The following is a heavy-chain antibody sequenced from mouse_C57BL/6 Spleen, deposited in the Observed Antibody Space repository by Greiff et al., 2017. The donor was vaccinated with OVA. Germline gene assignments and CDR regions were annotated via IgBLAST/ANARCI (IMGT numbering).Heavy chain of an antibody. J-gene: IGHJ4*01. CDR3: ARWAVVGPYAMDY. CDR1: GYSFTSYW. Sequence: VQLQQPGAELVKPGASVKLSCKASGYSFTSYWMHWVKQRTGQSLEWIGMIHPNSGSTNYNEKFKSKATLTVDKSSSTAYMQLSSLSSEDSAVYYRARWAVVGPYAMDYWGQGTSDTVSS. V-gene: IGHV1-64*01. CDR2: IHPNSGST. D-gene: IGHD1-1*01.